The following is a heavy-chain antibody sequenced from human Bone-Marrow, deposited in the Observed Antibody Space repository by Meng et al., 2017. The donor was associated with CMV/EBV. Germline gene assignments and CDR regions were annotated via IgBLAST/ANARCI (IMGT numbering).Heavy chain of an antibody. Sequence: ASVKVSCKPSGYTFTTYDINWVRQAPGQGLEWMGWMNPNSGNTGYAQKFQGRVTMTTDTSTSTVYMELSSLRSEDTAVYYCARGGFGDCSSTSCFFYYYYYGMDVWGQGTTVTVSS. D-gene: IGHD2-2*01. J-gene: IGHJ6*02. CDR1: GYTFTTYD. CDR2: MNPNSGNT. CDR3: ARGGFGDCSSTSCFFYYYYYGMDV. V-gene: IGHV1-8*01.